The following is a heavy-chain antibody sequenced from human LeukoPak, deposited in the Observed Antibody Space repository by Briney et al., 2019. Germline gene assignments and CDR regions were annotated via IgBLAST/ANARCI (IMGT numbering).Heavy chain of an antibody. D-gene: IGHD6-6*01. V-gene: IGHV4-4*02. CDR1: GGSISSSNW. CDR2: IYHTGST. CDR3: ARTSLYSSSPSFDY. Sequence: SGTLSLTCAVSGGSISSSNWWIWVRQPPGKGLEWIGEIYHTGSTNYNPSLMSRVTISVDKSKNQFSLKLSSVTAADTAVYYCARTSLYSSSPSFDYWGQGTLVTVSS. J-gene: IGHJ4*02.